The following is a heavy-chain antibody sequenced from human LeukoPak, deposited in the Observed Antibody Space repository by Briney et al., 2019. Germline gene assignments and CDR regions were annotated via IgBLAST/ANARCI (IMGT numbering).Heavy chain of an antibody. CDR2: ISAYNGNT. CDR1: GYTFTSYG. Sequence: ASVKVSCKASGYTFTSYGISWVRQAPGQGLEWMGWISAYNGNTNYAQKLQGRVTITADESTSTAYMELSSLRSEDTAVYYCAREEYHYFDYWGQGTLVTVSS. CDR3: AREEYHYFDY. J-gene: IGHJ4*02. D-gene: IGHD2-2*02. V-gene: IGHV1-18*01.